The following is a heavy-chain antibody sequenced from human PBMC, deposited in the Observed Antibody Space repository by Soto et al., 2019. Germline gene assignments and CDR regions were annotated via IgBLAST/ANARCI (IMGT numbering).Heavy chain of an antibody. CDR3: ASSRLALVPAALIMDYFDY. CDR2: INHGGST. V-gene: IGHV4-34*01. Sequence: PSETLSLTCTVSGGSISSGYYWSWIRQPPGKGLEWIGEINHGGSTNYNPSLKSRITISVDTSKNQFSLKLSSVTAADTAVYYCASSRLALVPAALIMDYFDYWGQGTLVTVSS. D-gene: IGHD2-2*01. J-gene: IGHJ4*02. CDR1: GGSISSGYY.